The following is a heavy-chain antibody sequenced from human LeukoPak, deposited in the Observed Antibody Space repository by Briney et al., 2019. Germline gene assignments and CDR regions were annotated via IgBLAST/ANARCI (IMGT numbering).Heavy chain of an antibody. J-gene: IGHJ6*02. Sequence: GGSLRLSCAASGFTFSSYSMNWVRQAPGKGLEWVSSISSSSSYIYYADSVKGRFTISRDNAKNSLYLQMNSLRAEDTALYYCAKDLEEDYYGMDVWGQGTTVTVSS. CDR3: AKDLEEDYYGMDV. V-gene: IGHV3-21*04. CDR1: GFTFSSYS. CDR2: ISSSSSYI.